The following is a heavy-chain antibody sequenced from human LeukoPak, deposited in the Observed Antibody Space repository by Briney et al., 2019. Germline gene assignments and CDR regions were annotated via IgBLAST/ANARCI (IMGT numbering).Heavy chain of an antibody. Sequence: SASLSPTCTVSGASISSYYWSWIRQPPRDGLEWIGYINYSGSTNYNPSLKSRVTISVDTSKNRFSLKLSSVTAADTAVYYCARHRVAVGGDYYYYYMDVWGKGTTVTVSS. CDR2: INYSGST. CDR1: GASISSYY. J-gene: IGHJ6*03. D-gene: IGHD1-26*01. V-gene: IGHV4-59*08. CDR3: ARHRVAVGGDYYYYYMDV.